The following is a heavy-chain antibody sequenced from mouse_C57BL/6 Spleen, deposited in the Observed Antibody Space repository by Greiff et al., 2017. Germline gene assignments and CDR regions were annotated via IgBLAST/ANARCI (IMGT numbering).Heavy chain of an antibody. J-gene: IGHJ3*01. CDR1: GFTFSDYG. Sequence: EVQGVESGGGLVKPGGSLKLSCAASGFTFSDYGMHWVRQAPEKGLEWVAYISSGSSTIYYADTVKGRFTISRDNAKNTLFLQMTSLRSEDTAMYYCARPRDYDYAWFAYWGQGTLVTVSA. V-gene: IGHV5-17*01. CDR3: ARPRDYDYAWFAY. D-gene: IGHD2-4*01. CDR2: ISSGSSTI.